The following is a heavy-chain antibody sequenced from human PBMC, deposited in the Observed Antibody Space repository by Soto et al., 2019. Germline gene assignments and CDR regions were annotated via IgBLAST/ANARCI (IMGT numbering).Heavy chain of an antibody. D-gene: IGHD6-13*01. Sequence: QVQLQESGPGLVKPSETLSLTCTVSGGSISSYYWSWIRQPPGKGLEWIGYIYYSGSTNHNPSLKSRVTISVDTSKNQFSRKLSSVTAADTAVYYCARAGYSSSWYAWGAFEIWGQGTMVTVSS. V-gene: IGHV4-59*01. CDR1: GGSISSYY. CDR2: IYYSGST. CDR3: ARAGYSSSWYAWGAFEI. J-gene: IGHJ3*02.